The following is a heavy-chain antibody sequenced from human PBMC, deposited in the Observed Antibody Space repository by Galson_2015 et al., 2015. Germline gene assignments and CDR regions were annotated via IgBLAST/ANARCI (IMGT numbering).Heavy chain of an antibody. V-gene: IGHV1-69*13. CDR3: ARDGEGSWGAAGTSYWFDP. CDR1: GGTFSSYA. Sequence: SVKVSCKAPGGTFSSYATSWVRQAPGQGLEWMGGIIPIFGTANYAQKFQGRVTITADESTSTAYMELSSLRSEDTAVYYCARDGEGSWGAAGTSYWFDPWGQGTLVTVSS. D-gene: IGHD6-13*01. J-gene: IGHJ5*02. CDR2: IIPIFGTA.